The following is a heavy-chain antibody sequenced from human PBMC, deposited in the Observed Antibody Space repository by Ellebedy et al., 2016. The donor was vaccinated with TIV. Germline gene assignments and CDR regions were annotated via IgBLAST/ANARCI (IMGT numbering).Heavy chain of an antibody. CDR3: ARVDHYYYAMDV. D-gene: IGHD2-2*03. J-gene: IGHJ6*02. CDR2: IKQDGSEK. CDR1: GFTFGSYW. V-gene: IGHV3-7*01. Sequence: GESLKISCAASGFTFGSYWMSWVRQAPGKGLEWVANIKQDGSEKYYVDSVKGRFTLSRDNAKNSLYLQVNNLRAEDTAVYYCARVDHYYYAMDVWGQGTTVTVSS.